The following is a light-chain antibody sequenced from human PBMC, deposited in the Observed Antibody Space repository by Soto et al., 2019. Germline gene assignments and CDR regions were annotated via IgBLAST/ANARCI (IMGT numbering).Light chain of an antibody. Sequence: QSVLTQPTSVSGAPGQRVTISCTGSSSNIGAGYDVHWYQQLPGTAPKLLIYGNSNRPSGVPDRFSGSKSGTSASLAITGLQAGDEADYSCQSYDSSLSGRVVFGGGTKLTVL. CDR1: SSNIGAGYD. CDR2: GNS. V-gene: IGLV1-40*01. CDR3: QSYDSSLSGRVV. J-gene: IGLJ2*01.